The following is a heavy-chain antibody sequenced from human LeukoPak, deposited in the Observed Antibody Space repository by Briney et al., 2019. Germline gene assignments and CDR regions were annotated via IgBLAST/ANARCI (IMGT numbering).Heavy chain of an antibody. Sequence: GGSLRLSCAASGVTFSSYWMSCVRQAPGKGLEWVANIKQDGSDKYYVDSVKGRFTISRDNAKNSLYLQINSLRAEDTAVYYCARDPYDSSWGLCYFDYWGQGNLVTVSS. V-gene: IGHV3-7*04. D-gene: IGHD3-22*01. CDR1: GVTFSSYW. CDR2: IKQDGSDK. CDR3: ARDPYDSSWGLCYFDY. J-gene: IGHJ4*02.